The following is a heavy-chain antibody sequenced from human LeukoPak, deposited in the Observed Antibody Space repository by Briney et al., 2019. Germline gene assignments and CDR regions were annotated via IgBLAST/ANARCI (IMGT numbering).Heavy chain of an antibody. J-gene: IGHJ4*02. CDR2: ISGNGGTT. Sequence: PGGSLRLSCAASGFTFSTYAMSWVRQAPGKGLEWVSTISGNGGTTYYADSVKGRFTISRDNSKNTLYLQMNSLRAEDTAVHYCAKGGAYDLLTGSDFDHWGQGTLVTVSS. V-gene: IGHV3-23*01. D-gene: IGHD3-9*01. CDR1: GFTFSTYA. CDR3: AKGGAYDLLTGSDFDH.